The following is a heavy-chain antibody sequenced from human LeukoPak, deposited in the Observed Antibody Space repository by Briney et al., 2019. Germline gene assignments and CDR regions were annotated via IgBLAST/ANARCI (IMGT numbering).Heavy chain of an antibody. Sequence: SETLSLTCTVSGGSISSGTYYWGWIRQPPGKGLEWIGSIYYSGSTYYNPSLKSRVTISVDKSKNQFSLKLSSVTAADTAVYYCEAAAAPLGYFDYWGQGTLVTVS. CDR3: EAAAAPLGYFDY. D-gene: IGHD6-13*01. CDR1: GGSISSGTYY. CDR2: IYYSGST. J-gene: IGHJ4*02. V-gene: IGHV4-39*07.